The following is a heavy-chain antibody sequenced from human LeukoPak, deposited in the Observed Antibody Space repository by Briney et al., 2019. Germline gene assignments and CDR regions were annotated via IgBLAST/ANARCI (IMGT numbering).Heavy chain of an antibody. CDR2: IKQDGSEK. V-gene: IGHV3-7*01. D-gene: IGHD2-21*01. CDR3: ARDAAYCGGDCCYFDY. Sequence: GGSLRLCCVASGFTFSNYWMNWVRQAPGKGLEWVANIKQDGSEKYYVDSVKGRFTISRDNAKNSLYLQMNSLRAEDTAVYYCARDAAYCGGDCCYFDYWGQGTLVTAPS. CDR1: GFTFSNYW. J-gene: IGHJ4*02.